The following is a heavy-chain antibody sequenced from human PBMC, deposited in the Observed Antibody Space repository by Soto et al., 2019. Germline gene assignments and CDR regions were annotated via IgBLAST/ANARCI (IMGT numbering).Heavy chain of an antibody. Sequence: SETLSLTCTFSGFSIRSGGYYWSWIRQHPGKGLEWIGYIYYSGSTCYNPSLKSRVTISEDTSKNQSSLKLRSVTAADTAVYYCARDGGYYDSSSYYKPKPDPNDAFDIWGQGTMVTVS. CDR3: ARDGGYYDSSSYYKPKPDPNDAFDI. V-gene: IGHV4-31*03. CDR2: IYYSGST. J-gene: IGHJ3*02. D-gene: IGHD3-22*01. CDR1: GFSIRSGGYY.